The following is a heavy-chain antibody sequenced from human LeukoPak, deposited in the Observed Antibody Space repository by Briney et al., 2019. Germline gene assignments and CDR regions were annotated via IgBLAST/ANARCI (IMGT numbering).Heavy chain of an antibody. D-gene: IGHD2/OR15-2a*01. Sequence: GGSLTLSCEASQFTFSTHGMSWVRQAPGKGLEWVASINADGSQKYYLDSVKGRFTTSRDNAKNSMSLQMNSLSDADTAVYYCAKAAYGGATFFYYMDVWGKGTTVTVSS. V-gene: IGHV3-7*03. J-gene: IGHJ6*03. CDR1: QFTFSTHG. CDR2: INADGSQK. CDR3: AKAAYGGATFFYYMDV.